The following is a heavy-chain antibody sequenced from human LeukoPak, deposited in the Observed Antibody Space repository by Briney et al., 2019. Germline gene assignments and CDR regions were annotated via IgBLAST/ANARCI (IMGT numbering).Heavy chain of an antibody. CDR2: ISGSGGST. D-gene: IGHD6-19*01. J-gene: IGHJ4*02. CDR1: GFTFSSYA. V-gene: IGHV3-23*01. Sequence: GSLRLSCAASGFTFSSYAMSWVRQAPGKGLEWVSAISGSGGSTYYADSVKGRFTISRDNSKNTLYLQMNSLRAEDTAVYYCAKDPGSGWSFDYWGQGTLVTVSS. CDR3: AKDPGSGWSFDY.